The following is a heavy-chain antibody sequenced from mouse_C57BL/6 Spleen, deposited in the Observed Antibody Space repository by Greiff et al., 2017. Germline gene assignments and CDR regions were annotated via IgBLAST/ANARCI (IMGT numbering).Heavy chain of an antibody. CDR3: ARWGTRYYFDY. D-gene: IGHD3-3*01. V-gene: IGHV1-82*01. J-gene: IGHJ2*01. CDR2: IYPGDGDT. Sequence: VQLQQSGPELVKPGASVKISCKASGYAFSSSWMNWVKQRPGTGLEWIGRIYPGDGDTNYNGKFKGKATLTADKSSSTAYMQLSSLTSEDSAVYFCARWGTRYYFDYWGQGTTLTVSS. CDR1: GYAFSSSW.